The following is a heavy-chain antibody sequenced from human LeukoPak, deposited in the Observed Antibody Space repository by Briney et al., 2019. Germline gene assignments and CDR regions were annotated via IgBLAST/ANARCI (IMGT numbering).Heavy chain of an antibody. J-gene: IGHJ6*03. CDR2: IIPIFGTA. V-gene: IGHV1-69*13. Sequence: GASVKVSCKASGGTFSSYAISWVRQAPGQGLEWMGGIIPIFGTANYAQKFQGRVTITADESTSTAYMELSSLRSGDTAVYYCARFNQILSSGDYYYMDVWGKGTTVTVSS. D-gene: IGHD2/OR15-2a*01. CDR1: GGTFSSYA. CDR3: ARFNQILSSGDYYYMDV.